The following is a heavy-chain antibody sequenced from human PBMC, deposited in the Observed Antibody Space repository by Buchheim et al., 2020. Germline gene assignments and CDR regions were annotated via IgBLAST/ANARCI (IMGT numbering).Heavy chain of an antibody. J-gene: IGHJ5*02. CDR3: AKEKGPIWSGYYA. V-gene: IGHV3-23*01. CDR2: ISGSGGST. D-gene: IGHD3-3*01. CDR1: GFPLRRYA. Sequence: EVQLLESGGGLVQSGGSLRLSCAASGFPLRRYAMSWVRQAPGKGLEWVSTISGSGGSTYLAESVKGRFTISRDNSKNTLYLQMNSLRAEDTAVYYCAKEKGPIWSGYYAWGQGTL.